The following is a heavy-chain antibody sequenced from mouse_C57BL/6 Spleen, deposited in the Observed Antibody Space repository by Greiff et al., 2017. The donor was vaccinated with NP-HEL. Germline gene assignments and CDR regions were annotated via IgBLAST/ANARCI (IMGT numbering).Heavy chain of an antibody. CDR2: ISYDGSN. D-gene: IGHD1-1*01. CDR3: ARSYGSSLYAMDY. J-gene: IGHJ4*01. CDR1: GYSITSGYY. V-gene: IGHV3-6*01. Sequence: VQLKESGPGLVKPSQSLSLTCSVTGYSITSGYYWNWIRQFPGNKLEWMGYISYDGSNNYNPTLKNRTPITRDTSKNQFFLKLNSVTTEDTATYYCARSYGSSLYAMDYWGQGTSVTVSS.